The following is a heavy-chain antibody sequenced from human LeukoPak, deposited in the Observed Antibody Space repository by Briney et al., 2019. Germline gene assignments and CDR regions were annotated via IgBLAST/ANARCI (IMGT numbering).Heavy chain of an antibody. V-gene: IGHV3-21*01. CDR3: ATTYSSSWYRDLLGY. J-gene: IGHJ4*02. CDR2: ISSSSSYI. Sequence: PGGSLRLSCAASGFTFSSYTMNWVRQAPGKGLEWVSSISSSSSYIYYADSVKGRFTISRDNAKNSLYLQMNSLRAEDTAVYYCATTYSSSWYRDLLGYWGQGTLVTVSS. CDR1: GFTFSSYT. D-gene: IGHD6-13*01.